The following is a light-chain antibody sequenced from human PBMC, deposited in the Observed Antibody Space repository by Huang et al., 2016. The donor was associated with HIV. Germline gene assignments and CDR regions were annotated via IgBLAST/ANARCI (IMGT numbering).Light chain of an antibody. CDR2: DTS. Sequence: EVVLTQSPSILSLSLGGTGTISCKASQSVGSYVAWYQQRPGQSPRLILYDTSNRAAGIPSRFSGSGSGTDFTLTISGLESEDLGVFYCQQRSTWPLTFGGGTKLA. J-gene: IGKJ4*01. CDR1: QSVGSY. CDR3: QQRSTWPLT. V-gene: IGKV3-11*01.